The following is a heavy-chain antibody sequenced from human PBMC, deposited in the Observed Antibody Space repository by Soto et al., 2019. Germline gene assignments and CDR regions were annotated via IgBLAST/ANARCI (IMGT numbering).Heavy chain of an antibody. Sequence: QITLKESGPTLVKPTQTLTLTCTFSGFSLSTSGVGVGWIRQPPGKALEWLALIYWDDDKRYSPSLKSRLTIPMDTSKSQVVLTITNRDPVDTATYYCAHLITMVVVRSTYGYFDLWGRGTLVTVSS. CDR3: AHLITMVVVRSTYGYFDL. J-gene: IGHJ2*01. CDR2: IYWDDDK. CDR1: GFSLSTSGVG. D-gene: IGHD3-22*01. V-gene: IGHV2-5*02.